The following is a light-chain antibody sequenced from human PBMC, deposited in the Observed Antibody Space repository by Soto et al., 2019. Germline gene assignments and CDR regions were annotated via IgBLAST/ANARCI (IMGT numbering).Light chain of an antibody. CDR1: SGHSSNA. CDR3: QTWGTGIHWV. Sequence: QLVLTQSPSASASLGASVKLTCTLSSGHSSNAIAWHQQQPERGPRYLMKLTSDGSHSKGDGIPDRFSGSSSGAERYLIISSLQSDDEADYYCQTWGTGIHWVFGGGTQLTVL. V-gene: IGLV4-69*01. CDR2: LTSDGSH. J-gene: IGLJ3*02.